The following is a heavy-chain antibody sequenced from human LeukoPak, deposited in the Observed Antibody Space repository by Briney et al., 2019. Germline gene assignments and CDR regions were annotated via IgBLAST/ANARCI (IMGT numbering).Heavy chain of an antibody. CDR2: ISAYNGNT. J-gene: IGHJ5*02. V-gene: IGHV1-18*01. CDR3: ARNSYYYGSGSYYNSRGGNWFDP. CDR1: GYTFTSYG. Sequence: PGASVKVSCKASGYTFTSYGISWVRQAPGQGLEWMGWISAYNGNTNYAQKLQGRVTMTTDTSTSTAYMELRSLRSDDTAVYYCARNSYYYGSGSYYNSRGGNWFDPWGQGTLVTVSS. D-gene: IGHD3-10*01.